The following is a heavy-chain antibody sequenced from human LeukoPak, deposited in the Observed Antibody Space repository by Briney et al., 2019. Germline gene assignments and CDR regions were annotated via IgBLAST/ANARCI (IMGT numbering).Heavy chain of an antibody. Sequence: PSETLSLTCTVSGGSISSSSYYWGWIRQPPGKGLEWIGSIYYSGSTYYNPSLKSRVTISVDTSKNQFSLKLSSVTAADTAVYYCARSPPIAVADGNYFDYWGQGTLVTVSS. CDR1: GGSISSSSYY. D-gene: IGHD6-19*01. V-gene: IGHV4-39*01. CDR2: IYYSGST. CDR3: ARSPPIAVADGNYFDY. J-gene: IGHJ4*02.